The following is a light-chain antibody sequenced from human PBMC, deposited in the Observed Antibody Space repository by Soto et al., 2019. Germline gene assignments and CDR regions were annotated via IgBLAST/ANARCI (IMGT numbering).Light chain of an antibody. V-gene: IGKV1-39*01. Sequence: DTQLTQSPSSLSASVGDRVTITCRASQSISKHLSWYQQKPGKAPKLLIHTTSSLQSGVPSRFSGGASGPDFTLTISDLQPEDFATYDCQQSDDTPPYTFGQGTKLEIK. CDR3: QQSDDTPPYT. J-gene: IGKJ2*01. CDR1: QSISKH. CDR2: TTS.